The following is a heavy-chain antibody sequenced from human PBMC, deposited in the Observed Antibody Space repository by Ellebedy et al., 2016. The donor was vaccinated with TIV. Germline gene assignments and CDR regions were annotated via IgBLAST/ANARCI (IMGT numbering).Heavy chain of an antibody. CDR2: ISGSGVGT. D-gene: IGHD2-21*02. Sequence: GESLKISCAASGFTFSSYAMSWVRQAPEKGLEWVSAISGSGVGTYYADSVKGRFTISRDNSKNTLYLQMNSLRAEDTAVYYCAKRGVVVTAIQRYFDYWGQGTLVTVSS. CDR3: AKRGVVVTAIQRYFDY. J-gene: IGHJ4*02. CDR1: GFTFSSYA. V-gene: IGHV3-23*01.